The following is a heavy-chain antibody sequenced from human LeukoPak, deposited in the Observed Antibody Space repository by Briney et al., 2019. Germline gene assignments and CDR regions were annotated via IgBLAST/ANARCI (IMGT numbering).Heavy chain of an antibody. CDR1: GYTFTSYG. Sequence: RASVKVSCKTSGYTFTSYGISWVRQAPGQGLEWMGWISAYNGNTNYAQKLQGRVTMTTDTSTSTAYMELRSLRSDDTAVYYCARDRASVVAATDAFDIWGQGTMVTVSS. CDR2: ISAYNGNT. D-gene: IGHD2-15*01. V-gene: IGHV1-18*01. J-gene: IGHJ3*02. CDR3: ARDRASVVAATDAFDI.